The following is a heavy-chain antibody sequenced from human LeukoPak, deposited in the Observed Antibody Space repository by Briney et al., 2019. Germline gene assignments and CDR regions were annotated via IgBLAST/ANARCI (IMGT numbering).Heavy chain of an antibody. CDR1: GFTFSNYG. D-gene: IGHD3-10*02. J-gene: IGHJ6*04. V-gene: IGHV3-30*18. CDR3: AELGITMIGGV. CDR2: ISYDGSDK. Sequence: GGSLRLSCAASGFTFSNYGMHWVRQAPGKGLEWVAVISYDGSDKFYADSVKGRFTISRDNSKNTLYLQMNSLRAEDTAVYYCAELGITMIGGVWGKGTTVTISS.